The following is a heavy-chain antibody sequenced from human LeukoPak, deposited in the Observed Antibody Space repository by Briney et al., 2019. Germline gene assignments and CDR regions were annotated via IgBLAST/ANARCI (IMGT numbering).Heavy chain of an antibody. J-gene: IGHJ4*02. V-gene: IGHV3-48*04. D-gene: IGHD4-17*01. Sequence: PGGSLRLSCAASGFTFSSYSMNWVRQAPGKGLEWVSYISSSSGNIYYADSVKGRFTISRDNAKTSLYLQMNSLRAEDTAVYYCARGGDYVPYWGQGTLVTVSS. CDR1: GFTFSSYS. CDR3: ARGGDYVPY. CDR2: ISSSSGNI.